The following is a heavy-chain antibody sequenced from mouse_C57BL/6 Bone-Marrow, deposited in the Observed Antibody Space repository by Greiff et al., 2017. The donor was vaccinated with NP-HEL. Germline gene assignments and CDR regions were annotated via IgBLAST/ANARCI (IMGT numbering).Heavy chain of an antibody. CDR3: ARDYGDAMDY. CDR1: GFTFSDYY. Sequence: EVKVVESEGGLVQPGSSMKLSCTASGFTFSDYYMAWVRQVPEKGLEWVANINYDGSSTYYLDSLKSRFIISRDNAKNILYLQMSSLKSEDTATYYCARDYGDAMDYWGQGTSVTVSS. V-gene: IGHV5-16*01. D-gene: IGHD1-1*01. J-gene: IGHJ4*01. CDR2: INYDGSST.